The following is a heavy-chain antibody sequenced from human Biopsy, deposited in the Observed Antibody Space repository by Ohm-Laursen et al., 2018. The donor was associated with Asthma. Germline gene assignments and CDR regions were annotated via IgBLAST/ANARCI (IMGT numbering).Heavy chain of an antibody. D-gene: IGHD6-19*01. CDR1: GGTFGNFA. CDR2: IMTVFGTT. V-gene: IGHV1-69*13. Sequence: SVKVSCKVPGGTFGNFAISWVRQAPGQGLEWLGGIMTVFGTTNYAQKFQGRVTITADESTSTAYMEVTSLRSEDTAIYYCARCQVGYSSGWSLLLKKIYYSGMDVWGQGTAVTVSS. J-gene: IGHJ6*02. CDR3: ARCQVGYSSGWSLLLKKIYYSGMDV.